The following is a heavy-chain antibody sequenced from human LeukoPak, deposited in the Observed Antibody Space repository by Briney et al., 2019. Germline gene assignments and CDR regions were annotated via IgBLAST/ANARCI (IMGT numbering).Heavy chain of an antibody. D-gene: IGHD3-10*01. CDR1: GFTFTSSA. CDR3: ATATYYYGSGSYPPYYFDY. CDR2: IVVGSGNT. J-gene: IGHJ4*02. Sequence: SVKVSCKASGFTFTSSAMQWVRQARGQRLEWIGWIVVGSGNTNYAQKFQGRVTMTEDTSTDTAYMELSSLRSEDTAVYYCATATYYYGSGSYPPYYFDYWGQGTLVTVSS. V-gene: IGHV1-58*02.